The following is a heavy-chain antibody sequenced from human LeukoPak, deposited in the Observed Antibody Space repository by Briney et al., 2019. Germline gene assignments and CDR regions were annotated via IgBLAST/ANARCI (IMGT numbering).Heavy chain of an antibody. J-gene: IGHJ3*02. CDR1: GFTVSSNY. Sequence: GGSLRLSCAASGFTVSSNYMIWVRQAPGKGLEWVSVIYSGGDTYYADSVKGRFTISRDNSKNTVYLQVNSLRAEDTAVYYCARRSTVTRDVDIWGQGTMVTGSS. CDR2: IYSGGDT. CDR3: ARRSTVTRDVDI. D-gene: IGHD4-17*01. V-gene: IGHV3-66*04.